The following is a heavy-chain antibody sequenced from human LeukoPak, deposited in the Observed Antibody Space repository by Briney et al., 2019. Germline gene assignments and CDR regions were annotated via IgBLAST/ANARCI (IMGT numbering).Heavy chain of an antibody. CDR2: IYYSGST. D-gene: IGHD3-3*01. V-gene: IGHV4-39*01. J-gene: IGHJ6*03. Sequence: SETLSLTCTVSGGSISSSSYYWGWIRQPPGKGLEWIGSIYYSGSTYYNPSLKSRVTISVDTSKNQFSLKLSSVTAADTAVYYCARHSTYYDFWSGPPDMDVWGKGTTVTVSS. CDR3: ARHSTYYDFWSGPPDMDV. CDR1: GGSISSSSYY.